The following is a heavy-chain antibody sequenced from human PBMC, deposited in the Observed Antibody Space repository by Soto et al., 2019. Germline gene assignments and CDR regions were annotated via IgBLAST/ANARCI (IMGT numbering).Heavy chain of an antibody. CDR3: PRDRADWFDP. J-gene: IGHJ5*02. CDR1: GFTFSSYW. V-gene: IGHV3-74*01. CDR2: INSDGSST. Sequence: EVQLVESGGGLVQPGGSLRLSCAASGFTFSSYWMHWVRQAPGKGLVWVSRINSDGSSTRYADSVKGRFTISRDNAKNTLYPPMHSLRAEDKAVYYYPRDRADWFDPWGQRALVTVSS.